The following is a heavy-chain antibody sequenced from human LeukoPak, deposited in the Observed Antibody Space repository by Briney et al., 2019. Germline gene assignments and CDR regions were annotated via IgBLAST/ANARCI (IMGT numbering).Heavy chain of an antibody. CDR3: ARDNKWSPGAFDI. D-gene: IGHD2-8*01. CDR2: IYYSGST. Sequence: SETLSLTCTVSGGSISSYYWSWIRQPPGKGLEWIGYIYYSGSTNYNPSLRSRVTISVDTSKNRFSLKLSSVTAADTAVYYCARDNKWSPGAFDIWGQGTMVTVSS. J-gene: IGHJ3*02. CDR1: GGSISSYY. V-gene: IGHV4-59*01.